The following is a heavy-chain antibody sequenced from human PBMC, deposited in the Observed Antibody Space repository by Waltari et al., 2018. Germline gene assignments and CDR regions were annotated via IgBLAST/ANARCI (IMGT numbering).Heavy chain of an antibody. D-gene: IGHD3-3*01. CDR2: INPNNGGT. CDR1: EYTFTDNY. Sequence: QVQLVQSGAEVKKPGASVKVSCKASEYTFTDNYMHWVRQAPGQGLEWMGWINPNNGGTNYAQKFQGRVTMTRDTSISTAFMDLSRLKSDDTAVYFCARGDPSVYYTSHMDVWGKGTTVTVSS. J-gene: IGHJ6*03. CDR3: ARGDPSVYYTSHMDV. V-gene: IGHV1-2*02.